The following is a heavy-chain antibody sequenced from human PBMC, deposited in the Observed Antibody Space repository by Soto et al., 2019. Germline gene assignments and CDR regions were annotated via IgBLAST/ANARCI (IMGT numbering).Heavy chain of an antibody. CDR1: GYSFTSYG. V-gene: IGHV1-18*01. CDR3: ARDRSDWGSGYYRYNGSEP. J-gene: IGHJ5*02. Sequence: AALQVSCKASGYSFTSYGISWVRQAPGQGLEWMGWISAYNGNTNYAQKLQGRVTMTTDTSTSTAYMELRSLRSDDTAVYYCARDRSDWGSGYYRYNGSEPWGQGTLVT. CDR2: ISAYNGNT. D-gene: IGHD3-3*01.